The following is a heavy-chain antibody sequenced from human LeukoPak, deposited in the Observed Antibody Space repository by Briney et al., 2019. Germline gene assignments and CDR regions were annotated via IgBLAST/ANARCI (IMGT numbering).Heavy chain of an antibody. J-gene: IGHJ3*02. V-gene: IGHV4-39*07. CDR3: ARDRRAVTRDAFDI. CDR1: GGSISSSSYY. Sequence: SETLSLTCTVSGGSISSSSYYWGWIRQPPGKGLEWIGSIYYSGSTYYNPSLKSRVTISVDTSKNQFSLKLSSVTAADTAVYYCARDRRAVTRDAFDIWGQGTMVTVSS. D-gene: IGHD4-17*01. CDR2: IYYSGST.